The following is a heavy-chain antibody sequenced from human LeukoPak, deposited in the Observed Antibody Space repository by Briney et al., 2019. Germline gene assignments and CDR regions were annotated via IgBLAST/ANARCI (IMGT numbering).Heavy chain of an antibody. J-gene: IGHJ4*02. CDR3: AREDSGSYYGG. Sequence: GGSLRLSCAASGFTFSSYSMNWVRQAPGKGLEWVSSISSSSSYIYYADSVKGRFSISRDNAKNSLYLQMNSLRAEDTAVYYCAREDSGSYYGGWGQGTLVTVSS. V-gene: IGHV3-21*01. D-gene: IGHD1-26*01. CDR2: ISSSSSYI. CDR1: GFTFSSYS.